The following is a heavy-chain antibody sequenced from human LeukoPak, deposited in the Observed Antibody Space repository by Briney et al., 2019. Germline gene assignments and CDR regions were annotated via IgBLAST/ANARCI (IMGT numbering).Heavy chain of an antibody. V-gene: IGHV1-69*06. CDR3: ARGYQSTESYNWNYALLLSLDY. CDR2: IIPIFGTA. D-gene: IGHD1-7*01. Sequence: SVKVSCKASGGTFSSYAISWVRQARGQGLEWMGGIIPIFGTANYAQKFQGRVTITADKSTSTAYMELSSLRSEDTAVYYCARGYQSTESYNWNYALLLSLDYWGQGTLVTVSS. CDR1: GGTFSSYA. J-gene: IGHJ4*02.